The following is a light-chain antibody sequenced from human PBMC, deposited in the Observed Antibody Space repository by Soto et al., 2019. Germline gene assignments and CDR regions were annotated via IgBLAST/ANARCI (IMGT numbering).Light chain of an antibody. CDR3: QQYGSSRGT. CDR1: QSVSSSY. Sequence: EIVLTQSPGTLSLSPGERATLSCRASQSVSSSYLAWYQQKPGQAPRLLIYGASSRATGIPDRFSGSGSGTDFTLTISRLEPEDFAVYYCQQYGSSRGTSGGGTKVDIK. CDR2: GAS. V-gene: IGKV3-20*01. J-gene: IGKJ4*01.